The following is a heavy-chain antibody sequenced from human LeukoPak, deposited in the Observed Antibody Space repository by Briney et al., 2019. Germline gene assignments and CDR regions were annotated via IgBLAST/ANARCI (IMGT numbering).Heavy chain of an antibody. Sequence: PGRSLRLSCAASGFTFSSYAMHWVRQAPGKGLEWVAVISYDGSNKYYADSVKGRFTISRDNSKNTLYLQMNSLRAEDTAVYYCAKDIITIFGVATSIWDAFDIWGQGTMVTVSS. D-gene: IGHD3-3*01. V-gene: IGHV3-30*04. J-gene: IGHJ3*02. CDR1: GFTFSSYA. CDR2: ISYDGSNK. CDR3: AKDIITIFGVATSIWDAFDI.